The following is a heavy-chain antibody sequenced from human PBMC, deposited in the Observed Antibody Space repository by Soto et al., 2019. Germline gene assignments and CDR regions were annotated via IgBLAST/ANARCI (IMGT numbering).Heavy chain of an antibody. CDR3: ARESGGVSVTLDYYYFYMVV. J-gene: IGHJ6*03. Sequence: ASVKVSCKSSGDSFNDYYIHWVRQAPGQGLEWMGWINPNGGVTKYAQKFQGWVTMTRDTSIRTVYMELSRLRSDDTAVYYCARESGGVSVTLDYYYFYMVVWGKGITVNVFS. D-gene: IGHD3-16*01. CDR1: GDSFNDYY. CDR2: INPNGGVT. V-gene: IGHV1-2*04.